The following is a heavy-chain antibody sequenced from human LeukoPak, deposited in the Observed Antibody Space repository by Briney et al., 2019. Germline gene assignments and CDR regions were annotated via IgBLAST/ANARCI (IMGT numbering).Heavy chain of an antibody. CDR1: GFTFSSYE. CDR2: SSSSGSTI. V-gene: IGHV3-48*03. Sequence: GGSLRLSCAASGFTFSSYEMNWVRQAPGKGLEWVSHSSSSGSTIYYAGSVKGRFTIVRDNAKNSVYLQMNSLRAEDTAVYYCARGSLHSAYGFDYWGQGTLVTVSS. D-gene: IGHD5-12*01. CDR3: ARGSLHSAYGFDY. J-gene: IGHJ4*02.